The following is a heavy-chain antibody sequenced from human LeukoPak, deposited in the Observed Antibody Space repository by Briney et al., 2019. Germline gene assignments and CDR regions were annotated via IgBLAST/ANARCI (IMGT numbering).Heavy chain of an antibody. Sequence: PGGSLRLSCAASGFTFSSYWMHWVHQAPGKGLVWVSRIKSDGSSTSYADSVKGRFTISRDNAKNTLYLQMNSLRAEDTAVYYCAREGYYDSSGYYSFNWFDPWGQGTLVTVSS. V-gene: IGHV3-74*01. CDR2: IKSDGSST. J-gene: IGHJ5*02. CDR3: AREGYYDSSGYYSFNWFDP. CDR1: GFTFSSYW. D-gene: IGHD3-22*01.